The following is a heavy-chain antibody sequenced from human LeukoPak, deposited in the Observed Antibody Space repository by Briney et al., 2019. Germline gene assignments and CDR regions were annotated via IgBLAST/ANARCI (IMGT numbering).Heavy chain of an antibody. J-gene: IGHJ4*02. D-gene: IGHD3-3*01. CDR2: IYTSGST. CDR3: ARGPYDFWSGYYRPFDY. V-gene: IGHV4-61*02. CDR1: GGSISSGSYY. Sequence: PSETLSLTCTVSGGSISSGSYYWSWIRQLAGKGLEWIGRIYTSGSTNYNPSLKSRVTISVDTSKNQFSLKLSSVTAADTAVYYCARGPYDFWSGYYRPFDYWGQGTLVTVSS.